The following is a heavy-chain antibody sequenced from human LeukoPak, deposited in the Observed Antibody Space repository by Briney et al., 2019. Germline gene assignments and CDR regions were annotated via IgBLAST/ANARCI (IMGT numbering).Heavy chain of an antibody. CDR2: LYSGGST. D-gene: IGHD6-19*01. Sequence: GGSLRLSCAASGFTFSSYAMSWVRQAPGKGLEWVSVLYSGGSTYYADSVKGRFTISRDNSKNTLYLQMNSLRAEDTAMYYCARTKDAIAVAGFDYWGQGTLVTVSS. J-gene: IGHJ4*02. CDR1: GFTFSSYA. CDR3: ARTKDAIAVAGFDY. V-gene: IGHV3-66*01.